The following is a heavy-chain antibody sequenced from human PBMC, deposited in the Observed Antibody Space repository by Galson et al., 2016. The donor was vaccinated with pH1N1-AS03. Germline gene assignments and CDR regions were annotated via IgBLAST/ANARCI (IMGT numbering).Heavy chain of an antibody. CDR2: MTPNNGNT. J-gene: IGHJ4*02. Sequence: SVKVSCKASGYTFTTYDINWVRQAAGQGLEWMGWMTPNNGNTGYAQRFQGRVTMTRNTSISTAYMELSGLQPEDTAAYYCARSFLGETDDWGQGTLVIVSS. CDR3: ARSFLGETDD. CDR1: GYTFTTYD. D-gene: IGHD3-16*01. V-gene: IGHV1-8*01.